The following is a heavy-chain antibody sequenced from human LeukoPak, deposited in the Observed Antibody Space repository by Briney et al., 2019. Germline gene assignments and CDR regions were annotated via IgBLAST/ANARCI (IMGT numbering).Heavy chain of an antibody. CDR1: GYTFSAYY. CDR2: IHPNSGGT. Sequence: ASVKVSCKASGYTFSAYYIHWVRQAPGQGLEWMGWIHPNSGGTNYAQKFQGRVTMTRDTSISTTYMELSRLRSDDTAVYYCASYYYDSSGYYAAFAYWGQGTLVTVSS. CDR3: ASYYYDSSGYYAAFAY. V-gene: IGHV1-2*02. D-gene: IGHD3-22*01. J-gene: IGHJ4*02.